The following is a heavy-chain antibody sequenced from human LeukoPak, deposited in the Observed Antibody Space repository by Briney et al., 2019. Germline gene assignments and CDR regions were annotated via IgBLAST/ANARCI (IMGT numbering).Heavy chain of an antibody. Sequence: GGSLRLSCAASGYTFSSYAMSWVRQVPGKGLEWVSVISSSGDNTYYADSVKGRFTISRDNSKNMLYLQMNSLRAEDTAVYYCAKWKYSNSGIDDYWGQGTLVTVSS. D-gene: IGHD6-6*01. CDR2: ISSSGDNT. CDR3: AKWKYSNSGIDDY. J-gene: IGHJ4*02. V-gene: IGHV3-23*01. CDR1: GYTFSSYA.